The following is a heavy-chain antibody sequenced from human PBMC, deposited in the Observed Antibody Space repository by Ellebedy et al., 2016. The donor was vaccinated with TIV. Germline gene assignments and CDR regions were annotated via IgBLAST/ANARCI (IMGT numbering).Heavy chain of an antibody. CDR3: AKAGGEWELVYYYGMDV. CDR1: GFTFSSYA. J-gene: IGHJ6*02. CDR2: ISGSGGST. Sequence: GESLKISCASSGFTFSSYAMSWVRQAPGKGLEWVSAISGSGGSTYYADSVKGRFTISRDNSKHTLYLQMNSLRAEDTAVYYGAKAGGEWELVYYYGMDVWGQGTTVTVSS. V-gene: IGHV3-23*01. D-gene: IGHD1-26*01.